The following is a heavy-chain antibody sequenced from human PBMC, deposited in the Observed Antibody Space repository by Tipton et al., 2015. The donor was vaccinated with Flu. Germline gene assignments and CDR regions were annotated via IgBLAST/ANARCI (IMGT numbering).Heavy chain of an antibody. D-gene: IGHD3-10*01. CDR1: GSIFSDFG. CDR2: IWHDGTYK. V-gene: IGHV3-33*06. J-gene: IGHJ6*02. Sequence: SLRLSCEASGSIFSDFGMHWVRQAPGKGLEWVAVIWHDGTYKYYADSLKGRFTISRDNTKNTLYLQMNSLTAEDTAVYYCAKGGTVREYYYRGMDGWGQGTTVTVYS. CDR3: AKGGTVREYYYRGMDG.